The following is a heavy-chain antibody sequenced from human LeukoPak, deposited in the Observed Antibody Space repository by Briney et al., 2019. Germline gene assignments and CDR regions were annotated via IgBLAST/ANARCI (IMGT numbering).Heavy chain of an antibody. D-gene: IGHD5-18*01. CDR2: IYHNGDT. CDR3: ARDGYGPTDY. CDR1: GGSFTVPY. J-gene: IGHJ4*02. V-gene: IGHV4-59*11. Sequence: KASETLSLTCTVSGGSFTVPYLSWIRQPPGKGMEWIGYIYHNGDTKYNPSLKSRVTMSVDTSKNQFSLKLSSVTPADTAVYYCARDGYGPTDYWGKGSLVTVSS.